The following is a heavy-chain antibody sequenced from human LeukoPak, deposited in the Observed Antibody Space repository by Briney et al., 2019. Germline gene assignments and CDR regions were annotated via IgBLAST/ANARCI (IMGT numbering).Heavy chain of an antibody. J-gene: IGHJ4*02. CDR3: AKETVVTIFGVVPLDY. CDR1: GFTFSDYY. D-gene: IGHD3-3*01. V-gene: IGHV3-11*01. Sequence: GGSLRLSCAASGFTFSDYYMSWIRQAPGKGLEWVSYISSSGSTIYYADSVKGRFTISRDNAKNSLYLQMNSLRAEDTAVYYCAKETVVTIFGVVPLDYWGQGTLVTVSS. CDR2: ISSSGSTI.